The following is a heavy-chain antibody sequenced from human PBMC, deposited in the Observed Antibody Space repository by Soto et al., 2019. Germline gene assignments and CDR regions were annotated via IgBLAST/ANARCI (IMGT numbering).Heavy chain of an antibody. J-gene: IGHJ6*02. D-gene: IGHD3-10*01. Sequence: VGSLRLSCAASGFTFSSYAMSWVRQAPGKGLEWVSAISGSGGSTYYADSVKGRFTISRDNSKNTLYLQMNSLRAEDTAVYYCAKDYFPYGSGSMDVWGQGTTVTVSS. CDR2: ISGSGGST. V-gene: IGHV3-23*01. CDR3: AKDYFPYGSGSMDV. CDR1: GFTFSSYA.